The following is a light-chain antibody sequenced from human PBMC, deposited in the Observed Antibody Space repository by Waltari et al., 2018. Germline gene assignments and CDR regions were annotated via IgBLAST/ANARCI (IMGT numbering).Light chain of an antibody. V-gene: IGKV2-29*02. CDR1: QSLLYSDGKTY. CDR3: MQAIHLPLT. Sequence: DVVMTQTPFSLSVTPGQPASISCKSSQSLLYSDGKTYLYWYLQKPGQSPPLLIYEVSSRVSGVPDRFSGSGSGTDFTLKISRVEAEDVGVYYCMQAIHLPLTFGGGTKVEIK. CDR2: EVS. J-gene: IGKJ4*01.